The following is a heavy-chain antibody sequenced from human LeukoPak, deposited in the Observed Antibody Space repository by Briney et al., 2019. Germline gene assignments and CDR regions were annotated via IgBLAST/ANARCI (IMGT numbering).Heavy chain of an antibody. V-gene: IGHV3-30*01. D-gene: IGHD6-19*01. CDR1: GFTFSSYA. CDR2: ISYDGSNK. CDR3: ARAGGSSGWHVWYFDY. J-gene: IGHJ4*02. Sequence: PGRSLRLSCAASGFTFSSYAMHWVRQAPGKGREWVAVISYDGSNKYYADSVKGRFTISRDNSKNTLYLQMNSLRAEDTAVYYCARAGGSSGWHVWYFDYWGQGTLVTVSS.